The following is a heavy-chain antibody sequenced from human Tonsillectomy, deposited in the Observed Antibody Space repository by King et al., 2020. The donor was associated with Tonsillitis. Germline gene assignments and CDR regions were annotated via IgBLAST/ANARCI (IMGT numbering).Heavy chain of an antibody. Sequence: QLVQSGAEVKKPGSSVKVSCKASGGTFSSYAISWVRQAPGQGLEWMGRIIPILGIANYAQKFQGRVTITADKSTSTAYMELSSLRSEDTAVYYCARAPYSSGWDFDYWGQGTLVTVSS. CDR1: GGTFSSYA. CDR3: ARAPYSSGWDFDY. J-gene: IGHJ4*02. V-gene: IGHV1-69*09. CDR2: IIPILGIA. D-gene: IGHD6-19*01.